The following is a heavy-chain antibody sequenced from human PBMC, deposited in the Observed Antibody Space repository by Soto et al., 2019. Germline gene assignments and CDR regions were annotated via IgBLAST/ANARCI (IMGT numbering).Heavy chain of an antibody. D-gene: IGHD3-3*01. J-gene: IGHJ5*01. V-gene: IGHV3-23*01. Sequence: GGSLRLSCAASGFTFSSYAMSWVRQAPGKGLEWVSAISGSGGGTYYADSVTGQFTIARDKSKKKQYLQMNSLRAEDTAVYYCAKAFEFWSGYPNWFDSWGQGTLVTVSS. CDR2: ISGSGGGT. CDR1: GFTFSSYA. CDR3: AKAFEFWSGYPNWFDS.